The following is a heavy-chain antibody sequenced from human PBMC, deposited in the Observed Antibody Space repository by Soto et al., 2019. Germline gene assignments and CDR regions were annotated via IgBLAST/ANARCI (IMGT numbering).Heavy chain of an antibody. V-gene: IGHV4-30-4*01. Sequence: QVQLQESGPGLVKPSQTLSLTCTVSGGSISSGDYHWSWIRQPPGKGLEWIGYIYYSGSSYYNPSIKSRVTISVDTSKNQFSLKLSSVTAADTAVYYCAPRLRRNWFDPWGQGTLVTVSS. CDR2: IYYSGSS. CDR3: APRLRRNWFDP. J-gene: IGHJ5*02. D-gene: IGHD5-18*01. CDR1: GGSISSGDYH.